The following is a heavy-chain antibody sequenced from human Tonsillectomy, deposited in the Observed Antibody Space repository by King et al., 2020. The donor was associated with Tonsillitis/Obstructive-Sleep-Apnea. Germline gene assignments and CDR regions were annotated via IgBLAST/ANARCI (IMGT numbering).Heavy chain of an antibody. CDR1: GYTFTSYG. D-gene: IGHD4-17*01. CDR3: ARGTTVKGLEYYYGMDV. J-gene: IGHJ6*02. V-gene: IGHV1-18*01. CDR2: ISSYNGNT. Sequence: QLVQSGAEVKRPGASVTVSCKASGYTFTSYGISWVRQAPGQGLEWMGWISSYNGNTNYAQKLQGRVTMTTDTSTSTAYMELRSLRSDDTAVYYCARGTTVKGLEYYYGMDVWGQGTTVTVSS.